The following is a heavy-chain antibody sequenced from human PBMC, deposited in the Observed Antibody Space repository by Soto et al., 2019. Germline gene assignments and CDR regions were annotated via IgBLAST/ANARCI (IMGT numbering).Heavy chain of an antibody. D-gene: IGHD3-22*01. V-gene: IGHV3-48*01. CDR1: GFTFSTYN. CDR3: ARYYDSSGPDL. J-gene: IGHJ2*01. CDR2: IPSTSIPI. Sequence: EFQLVESGGGLLQPGGSLRLSCAASGFTFSTYNMVWVRQAPGKGLEWLSYIPSTSIPIYYANSVKGRFTISRDNAKNSLYLQMNSLRADDTAVYYCARYYDSSGPDLWGRGTLVTVSS.